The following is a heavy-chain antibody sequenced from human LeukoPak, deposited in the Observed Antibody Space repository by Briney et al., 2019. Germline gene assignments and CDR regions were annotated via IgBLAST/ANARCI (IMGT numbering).Heavy chain of an antibody. CDR3: ARSGTMIVADLDY. CDR2: INPNSGGT. Sequence: ASVKVSCKASGYTFTGYYMHWVRQAPGQGLEWMGWINPNSGGTNYAQKFQGRVTMTRDTSISTAYMELSSLRSEDTAVYYCARSGTMIVADLDYWGQGTLVTVSS. V-gene: IGHV1-2*02. D-gene: IGHD3-22*01. CDR1: GYTFTGYY. J-gene: IGHJ4*02.